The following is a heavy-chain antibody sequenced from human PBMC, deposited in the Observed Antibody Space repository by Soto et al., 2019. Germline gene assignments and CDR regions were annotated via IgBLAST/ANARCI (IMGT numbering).Heavy chain of an antibody. Sequence: GASVKVSCKASGVTFSSYAISWVRQAPGQGLEWMGGIIPIFGTANYAQKFQGRVTITADESTSTAYMELSSLRSEDTAVYYCARVGESSGYRLDYYYGMDVWGQGTTVTVSS. CDR3: ARVGESSGYRLDYYYGMDV. D-gene: IGHD5-12*01. J-gene: IGHJ6*02. V-gene: IGHV1-69*13. CDR2: IIPIFGTA. CDR1: GVTFSSYA.